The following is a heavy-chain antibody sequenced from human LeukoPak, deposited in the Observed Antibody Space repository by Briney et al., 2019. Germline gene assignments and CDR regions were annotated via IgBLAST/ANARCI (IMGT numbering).Heavy chain of an antibody. CDR1: GGPISSSSYY. CDR3: ARESVAGTRGHPKH. D-gene: IGHD6-19*01. J-gene: IGHJ4*02. V-gene: IGHV4-39*07. CDR2: IYYSGST. Sequence: SETLSLTCTVSGGPISSSSYYWGWIRQPPGKGLEWIGSIYYSGSTYYNPSLKSRVTISVDTSKNQFSLKLSSVTAADTAVYYCARESVAGTRGHPKHWGQGTLVTVSS.